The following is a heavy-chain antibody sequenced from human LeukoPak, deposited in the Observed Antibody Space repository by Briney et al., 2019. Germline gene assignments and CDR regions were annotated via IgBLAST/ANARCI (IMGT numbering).Heavy chain of an antibody. J-gene: IGHJ6*03. Sequence: SETLSLTCTVSGVSISSYYWSWIRQPAGKGLEWIGSIYYSGSTYYNPSLKSRVTISVDTSKNQFSLKLSSVTAADTAVYYCARLVVAATLPYYYYMDVWGKGTTVTISS. V-gene: IGHV4-59*05. CDR1: GVSISSYY. CDR2: IYYSGST. D-gene: IGHD2-15*01. CDR3: ARLVVAATLPYYYYMDV.